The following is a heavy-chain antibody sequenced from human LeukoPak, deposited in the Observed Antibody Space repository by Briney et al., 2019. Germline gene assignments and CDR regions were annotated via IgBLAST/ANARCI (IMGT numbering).Heavy chain of an antibody. J-gene: IGHJ3*02. CDR3: AKARGLIGGAFDI. CDR1: AFTFSAYG. Sequence: GGSLRLSCAASAFTFSAYGMHWVRQTPGKGLEWVAFIRFDGVDKYYADSVKGRFTISRDNSKNSLYLQMNSLRTEDTALYYCAKARGLIGGAFDIWGQGTMVTVSS. V-gene: IGHV3-30*02. CDR2: IRFDGVDK. D-gene: IGHD3-22*01.